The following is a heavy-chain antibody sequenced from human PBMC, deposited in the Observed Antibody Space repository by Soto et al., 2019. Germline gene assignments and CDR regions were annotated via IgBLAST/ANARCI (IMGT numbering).Heavy chain of an antibody. Sequence: QVQLVESGGGAVQPGRSLRLSCAASGFTFDSHGMHWVRQAPGKGLEWVAVISSDGNNKYYADSVKGRFTISRDNFNNKLYLQMRSLRAEDTAVYYCAKDLLPNTVTTCGSWGQGTLVTVSS. V-gene: IGHV3-30*18. J-gene: IGHJ5*02. D-gene: IGHD4-17*01. CDR3: AKDLLPNTVTTCGS. CDR1: GFTFDSHG. CDR2: ISSDGNNK.